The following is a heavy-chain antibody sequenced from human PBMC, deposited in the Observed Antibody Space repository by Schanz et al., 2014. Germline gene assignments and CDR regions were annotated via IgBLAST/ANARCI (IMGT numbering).Heavy chain of an antibody. Sequence: DVQLVESGGGLAQPGGSLRLSCVASGFMFTKYAMNWVRQAPGKGLEWVSGISGTGTKTYYADSVKSRFTISRDNSKNTLYLQMNSLRAEDTAVYYCARGYVLEPADYYDPWGQGTLVTVSS. CDR2: ISGTGTKT. CDR3: ARGYVLEPADYYDP. CDR1: GFMFTKYA. V-gene: IGHV3-23*04. D-gene: IGHD2-2*01. J-gene: IGHJ5*02.